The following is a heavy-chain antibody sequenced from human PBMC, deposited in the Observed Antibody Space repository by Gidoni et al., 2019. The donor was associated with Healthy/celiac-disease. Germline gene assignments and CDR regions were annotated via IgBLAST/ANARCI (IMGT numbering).Heavy chain of an antibody. V-gene: IGHV4-31*03. D-gene: IGHD6-13*01. CDR3: ARAGGSTYSSSLNWFDP. CDR2: IYYSGST. J-gene: IGHJ5*02. Sequence: QVQLQESGPGLVKPSQTLSLTCPVSGGSISSGGYYWSWIRQHPGKGLEWIGSIYYSGSTYYNPSLKSRVTISVDPSKNQFSLKLSSVTAADTAVYYCARAGGSTYSSSLNWFDPWGQGTLVTVSS. CDR1: GGSISSGGYY.